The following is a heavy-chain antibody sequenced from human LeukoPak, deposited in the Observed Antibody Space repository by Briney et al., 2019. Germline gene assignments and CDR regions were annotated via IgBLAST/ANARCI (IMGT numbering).Heavy chain of an antibody. Sequence: GGSLRLSCATSGFTFSTYVMSWVRQAPGKGLEWVSGISGSGDNTYYADSVKGRFTISRDNSKNTLYLQMNSLRAEDTAVYYCAKGSGYDTDFDYWGQGTQVTVSS. D-gene: IGHD3-9*01. CDR2: ISGSGDNT. CDR1: GFTFSTYV. J-gene: IGHJ4*02. CDR3: AKGSGYDTDFDY. V-gene: IGHV3-23*01.